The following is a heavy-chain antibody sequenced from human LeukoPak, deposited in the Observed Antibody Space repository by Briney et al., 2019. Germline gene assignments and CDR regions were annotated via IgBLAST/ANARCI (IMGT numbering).Heavy chain of an antibody. J-gene: IGHJ4*02. V-gene: IGHV1-8*01. CDR2: MNPNSGNT. Sequence: ASVKVSCKASGYTFTSYDINWVRQATGQGLEWMGWMNPNSGNTGYAQKFQGRVTMTRNTSISTAYMELSSLRSEDTAVYYCARGPAYYYDSSGYYDVRTGDYWGQGTLVTVSS. CDR3: ARGPAYYYDSSGYYDVRTGDY. D-gene: IGHD3-22*01. CDR1: GYTFTSYD.